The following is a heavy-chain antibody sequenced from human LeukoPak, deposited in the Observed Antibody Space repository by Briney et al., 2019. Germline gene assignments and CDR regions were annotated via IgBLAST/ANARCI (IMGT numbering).Heavy chain of an antibody. D-gene: IGHD3-3*01. CDR2: INAGNGNT. CDR1: GGTFSSYA. J-gene: IGHJ4*02. Sequence: GASVKVSCKASGGTFSSYAISWVRQAPGQRLEWMGWINAGNGNTKYSQKFQGRVTITRDTSASTAYMELSSLRSEDTAVYYCASSGYWSGNSPIDYWGQGTLVTVSS. V-gene: IGHV1-3*01. CDR3: ASSGYWSGNSPIDY.